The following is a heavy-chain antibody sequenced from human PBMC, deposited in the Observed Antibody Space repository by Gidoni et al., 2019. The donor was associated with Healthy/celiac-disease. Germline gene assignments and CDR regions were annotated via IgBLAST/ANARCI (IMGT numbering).Heavy chain of an antibody. Sequence: QVTLKESGPVLVKPTETLTLTCTVSGFSLSNARMGVSWIRQPPGKALEWLAHIFSNDEKSYSTSLKSRLTISKDTSKSQVVLTMTNMDPVDTATYYCARIRKGTVTLYGWDYYYYMDVWGKGTTVTVSS. CDR3: ARIRKGTVTLYGWDYYYYMDV. CDR2: IFSNDEK. J-gene: IGHJ6*03. V-gene: IGHV2-26*01. CDR1: GFSLSNARMG. D-gene: IGHD4-17*01.